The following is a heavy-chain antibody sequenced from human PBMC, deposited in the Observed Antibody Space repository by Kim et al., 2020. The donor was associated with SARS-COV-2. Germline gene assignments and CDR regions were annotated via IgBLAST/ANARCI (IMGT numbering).Heavy chain of an antibody. CDR1: GYTLTELS. CDR3: ATGQTSVVVPAAIRSYYYYYGMDV. V-gene: IGHV1-24*01. D-gene: IGHD2-2*01. CDR2: FDPEDGAT. J-gene: IGHJ6*02. Sequence: ASVKVSCKVSGYTLTELSMHWVRQAPGKGLEWMGGFDPEDGATIYAQKFQGRVTMTEDTSTDTAYMELSSLRAEDTAVYYCATGQTSVVVPAAIRSYYYYYGMDVWGQGTTVTVSS.